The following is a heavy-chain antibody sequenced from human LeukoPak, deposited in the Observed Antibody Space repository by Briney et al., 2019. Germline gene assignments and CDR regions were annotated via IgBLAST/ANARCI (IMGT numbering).Heavy chain of an antibody. CDR1: GFTFSSHA. J-gene: IGHJ3*02. CDR2: ISSNGGST. D-gene: IGHD3-10*01. CDR3: AVSEYYGSGSYSTDAFDI. Sequence: GGSLRLSCAASGFTFSSHAMHWVRQAPGKGLEYVSAISSNGGSTYYANSVKGRFTISRDNSKNTLYLQMGSLRAEDMAVYYCAVSEYYGSGSYSTDAFDIWGQGTMVTVSS. V-gene: IGHV3-64*01.